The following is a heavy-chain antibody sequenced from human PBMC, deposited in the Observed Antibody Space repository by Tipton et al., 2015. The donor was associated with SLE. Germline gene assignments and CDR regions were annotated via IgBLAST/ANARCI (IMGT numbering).Heavy chain of an antibody. CDR1: GASVTRTSHY. Sequence: TLSLTCSVSGASVTRTSHYWGWIRQSPGKGLEWIATVSYSGSTFSNPSLRGRVATSSDTSGNQFSLTLRSVTAADTAVYYCASEYSSAVGMDVWGQGTTVIVSS. CDR3: ASEYSSAVGMDV. D-gene: IGHD6-6*01. J-gene: IGHJ6*02. V-gene: IGHV4-39*07. CDR2: VSYSGST.